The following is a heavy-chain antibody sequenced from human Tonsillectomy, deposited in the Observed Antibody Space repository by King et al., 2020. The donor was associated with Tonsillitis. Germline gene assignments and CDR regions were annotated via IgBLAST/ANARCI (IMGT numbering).Heavy chain of an antibody. CDR2: IYTRGST. CDR3: ARERSVYRGNFYDFDY. Sequence: VQLQESGPGLVKPSETLSLTCNVSHGSISNYYWSWIRQPAGKGLEWIGRIYTRGSTNYNPSLKGRVSMSIDTSKNQFSLRLGSVTAADTAVYYCARERSVYRGNFYDFDYWGRGNLVTVSS. D-gene: IGHD1-26*01. V-gene: IGHV4-4*07. J-gene: IGHJ4*02. CDR1: HGSISNYY.